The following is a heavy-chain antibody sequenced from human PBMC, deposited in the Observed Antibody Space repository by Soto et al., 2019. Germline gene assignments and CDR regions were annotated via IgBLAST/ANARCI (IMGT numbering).Heavy chain of an antibody. CDR2: ISWNSGSI. Sequence: EVQLVESGGGLVQPGRSLRLSCAASGFTFDEYAMHWVRQAPGKGLEWVSGISWNSGSIGYADSVKGRFTISRDNAKNSLYLPMNSLRAVDTALYYSVKGSGSHLIDVFDMWGQGTMVTVSS. J-gene: IGHJ3*02. CDR1: GFTFDEYA. D-gene: IGHD3-10*01. V-gene: IGHV3-9*01. CDR3: VKGSGSHLIDVFDM.